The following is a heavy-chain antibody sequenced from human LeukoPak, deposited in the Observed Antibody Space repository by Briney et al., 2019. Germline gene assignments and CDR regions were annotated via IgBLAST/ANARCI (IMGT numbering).Heavy chain of an antibody. D-gene: IGHD6-13*01. Sequence: HPGGSLRLSCAASGFTFSSYGVHWVRQAPGKGLEWVAVISYDGSNKYYANSVKGRFTISRDNSKNTLYLQMNSLRAEDMAVYYCAKESWRYSSSSRDYYYYYGMDVWGQGTTVTVSS. CDR1: GFTFSSYG. CDR3: AKESWRYSSSSRDYYYYYGMDV. V-gene: IGHV3-30*18. CDR2: ISYDGSNK. J-gene: IGHJ6*02.